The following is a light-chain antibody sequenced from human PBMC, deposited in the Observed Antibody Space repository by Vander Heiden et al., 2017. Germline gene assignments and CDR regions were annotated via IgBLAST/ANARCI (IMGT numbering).Light chain of an antibody. Sequence: QLVLTQSPSASASLAAPVKLTCTLSSGHSSYAIAWHQQQPEKGPRYLMKLNSDGSHSKGDGIPDRFSGSSSGAARYLTIASLQSEDEAYYYRPTWGTGILVFGGGTKLTVL. CDR3: PTWGTGILV. V-gene: IGLV4-69*01. J-gene: IGLJ3*02. CDR1: SGHSSYA. CDR2: LNSDGSH.